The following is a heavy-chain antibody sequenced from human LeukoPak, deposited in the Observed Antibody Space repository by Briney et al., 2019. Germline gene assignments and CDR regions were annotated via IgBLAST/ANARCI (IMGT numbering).Heavy chain of an antibody. J-gene: IGHJ5*02. CDR3: SRDLLMYYSSSGEST. CDR1: GYTFTGYY. CDR2: INPHSGAT. V-gene: IGHV1-2*02. Sequence: VASVKVSCKAFGYTFTGYYIHWGRQAPGQRPEWMGWINPHSGATNYAQKFQGRVTMTRDTSISTAFMELSSLRSDDTAMYYCSRDLLMYYSSSGESTWDQGTQVTVSS. D-gene: IGHD3-10*01.